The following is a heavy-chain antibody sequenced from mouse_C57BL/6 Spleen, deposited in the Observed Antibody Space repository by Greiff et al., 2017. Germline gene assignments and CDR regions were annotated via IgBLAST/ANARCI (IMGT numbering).Heavy chain of an antibody. CDR1: GFTFSSYG. J-gene: IGHJ3*01. D-gene: IGHD2-4*01. CDR2: ISSGGSYT. Sequence: EVHLVESGGDLVKPGGSLKLSCAASGFTFSSYGMSWVRQTPDKRLEWVGTISSGGSYTYYPDSVKGRFTISRDNAKNTLYLQMSSLKSEDTAMYYWARRYDYGGFAYWGQGTLVTVSA. V-gene: IGHV5-6*01. CDR3: ARRYDYGGFAY.